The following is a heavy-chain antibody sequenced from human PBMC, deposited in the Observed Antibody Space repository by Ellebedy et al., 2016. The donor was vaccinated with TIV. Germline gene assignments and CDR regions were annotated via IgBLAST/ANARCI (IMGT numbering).Heavy chain of an antibody. V-gene: IGHV3-53*01. CDR3: ALLGYCSGGSCGTGFSLGY. J-gene: IGHJ4*02. CDR1: GFTVSSNY. D-gene: IGHD2-15*01. CDR2: IYSGGST. Sequence: GESLKISCAASGFTVSSNYMSWVRQAPGKGLEWVSVIYSGGSTYYADSVKGRFTISRDNSKNTLYLQMNSLRAEDTAVYYCALLGYCSGGSCGTGFSLGYWGQGTLVTVSS.